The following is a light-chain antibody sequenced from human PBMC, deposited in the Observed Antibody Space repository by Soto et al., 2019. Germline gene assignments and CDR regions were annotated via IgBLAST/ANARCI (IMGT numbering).Light chain of an antibody. V-gene: IGKV1-39*01. CDR3: QQSYSTPIT. Sequence: DIQMTQSPSSLSASVGDRVTITCRASQSISSYLNWYQQKPGKAPKLLIYAASSLPSGVPSRFSGSGSGTDFTLTISSLQPEDFETYYCQQSYSTPITFGGGTKVEIK. CDR2: AAS. CDR1: QSISSY. J-gene: IGKJ4*01.